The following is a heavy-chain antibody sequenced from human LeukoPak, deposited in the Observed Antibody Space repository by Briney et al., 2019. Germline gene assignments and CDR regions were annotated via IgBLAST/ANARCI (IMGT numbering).Heavy chain of an antibody. D-gene: IGHD2-15*01. V-gene: IGHV3-23*01. J-gene: IGHJ4*02. CDR3: ARYCSGSICYSGVDY. Sequence: GGSLRLSCAASGFTFSSYMMTWVRQAPGKGLEWVSTISSDGGSTYYAHSVKGRFTIPRDNSKNTLFLQMSSLRAEDTAVYYCARYCSGSICYSGVDYWGQGTLVPVSS. CDR2: ISSDGGST. CDR1: GFTFSSYM.